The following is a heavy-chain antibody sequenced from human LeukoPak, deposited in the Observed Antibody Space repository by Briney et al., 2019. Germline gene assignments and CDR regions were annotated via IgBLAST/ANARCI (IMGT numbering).Heavy chain of an antibody. V-gene: IGHV4-34*01. CDR2: INHSGST. Sequence: SETLSLTCAVYGGSFSGYYWSWIRQPPGKGLEWIGEINHSGSTNYNPSLKSRVTISVDTSKNQFSLKLSSVTAADTAVYYCARARATQYCSSTSCLKYSQHGGQAPRAPVSS. D-gene: IGHD2-2*01. J-gene: IGHJ1*01. CDR1: GGSFSGYY. CDR3: ARARATQYCSSTSCLKYSQH.